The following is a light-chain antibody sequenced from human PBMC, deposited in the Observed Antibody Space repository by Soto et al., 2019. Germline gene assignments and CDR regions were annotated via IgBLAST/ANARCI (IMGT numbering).Light chain of an antibody. CDR3: QQSYSRPYT. CDR1: QTIRSY. V-gene: IGKV1-39*01. J-gene: IGKJ2*01. CDR2: GAS. Sequence: DIQMTQSPSSLSASVGDRVTITCRTSQTIRSYLNWYQQKPGKAPELLIYGASKLQSGAQSSLSCSGLGTDFIFSIGSRQPEACATYHCQQSYSRPYTFGQGTKVEI.